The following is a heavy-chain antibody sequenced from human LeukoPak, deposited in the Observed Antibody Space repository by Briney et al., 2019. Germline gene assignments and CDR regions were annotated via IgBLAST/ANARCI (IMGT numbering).Heavy chain of an antibody. J-gene: IGHJ6*02. CDR2: VSAYNGNT. V-gene: IGHV1-18*01. CDR1: GYTFTSYD. D-gene: IGHD2-2*01. Sequence: ASVKVSCKASGYTFTSYDITWVRQAPGQGLEWMGWVSAYNGNTNYAQKLQGRVTMTTDTSTSTAYMELRSLRSDDTAVYYCARERAVVVPAASFFYYYGIDVWGQGTTVTVSS. CDR3: ARERAVVVPAASFFYYYGIDV.